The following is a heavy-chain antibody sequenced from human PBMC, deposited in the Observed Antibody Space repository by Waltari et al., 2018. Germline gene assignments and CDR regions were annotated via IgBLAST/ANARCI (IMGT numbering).Heavy chain of an antibody. Sequence: SGPGLVKPSETLSLTCTVSGYSISSGYYWGWIRQPPGKGLEWIGSIYHSGSTYYNPSLKSRVTISVDTSKNQFSLKLSSVTAADTAVYYCARAHYDSLFDYWGQGTLVTVSS. D-gene: IGHD3-3*01. J-gene: IGHJ4*02. CDR1: GYSISSGYY. CDR3: ARAHYDSLFDY. CDR2: IYHSGST. V-gene: IGHV4-38-2*02.